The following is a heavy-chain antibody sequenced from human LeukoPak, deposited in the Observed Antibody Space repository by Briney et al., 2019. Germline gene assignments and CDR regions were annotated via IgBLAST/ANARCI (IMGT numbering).Heavy chain of an antibody. CDR3: ARDRRPSGSYYWLNY. D-gene: IGHD1-26*01. J-gene: IGHJ4*02. Sequence: ASVKVSCKASGYTFTSYYMHWVRQAPGQGLEWMGWINPNSGGTNYAQKFQGRVTMTRDTSISTAYMELSRLRSDDTAVYYCARDRRPSGSYYWLNYWGQGTLVTVSS. CDR2: INPNSGGT. CDR1: GYTFTSYY. V-gene: IGHV1-2*02.